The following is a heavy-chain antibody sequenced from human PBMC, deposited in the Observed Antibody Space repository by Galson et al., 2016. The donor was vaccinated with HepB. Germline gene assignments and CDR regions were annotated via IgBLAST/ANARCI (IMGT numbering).Heavy chain of an antibody. J-gene: IGHJ4*02. CDR2: ISTTSYYI. D-gene: IGHD4/OR15-4a*01. CDR3: ARDRGDYHGAGNFEY. CDR1: GFTFFDYW. Sequence: SLRLSCAASGFTFFDYWMTWVRQAPGKGLEWVAAISTTSYYIYYKDSVKGRFTISRDNTENSLYLQMNSLRAEDTAVYYCARDRGDYHGAGNFEYWGQGTLVTVSS. V-gene: IGHV3-21*01.